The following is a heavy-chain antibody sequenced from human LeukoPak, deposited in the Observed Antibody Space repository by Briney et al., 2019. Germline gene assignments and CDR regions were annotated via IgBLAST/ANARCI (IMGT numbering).Heavy chain of an antibody. J-gene: IGHJ6*03. V-gene: IGHV4-59*08. CDR2: IYVTGT. CDR1: GGSIGTYY. CDR3: ARHIGGGIEDMDV. Sequence: SETLSLTCTVSGGSIGTYYWSWIRQSPGKGLEWIGYIYVTGTRYDPYLQSRVTISVDRSRNQFFLKMSSVTAADTAVYYCARHIGGGIEDMDVWGKGTKVIVSS. D-gene: IGHD3-16*02.